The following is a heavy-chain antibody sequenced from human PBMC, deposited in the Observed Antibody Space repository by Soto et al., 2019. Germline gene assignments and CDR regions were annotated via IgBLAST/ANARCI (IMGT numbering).Heavy chain of an antibody. CDR2: IHDSGIT. D-gene: IGHD3-3*01. CDR1: GGSISNYY. J-gene: IGHJ4*02. CDR3: ARTVNDFWSGFSSYFDS. Sequence: QVQLQESGPGLVKPWETLSLTCGVSGGSISNYYWSWIRQPPGKGLEWIGYIHDSGITKYNPSLKIRVSVSLDTSTNHFSLRLTSVAAADSAFYYCARTVNDFWSGFSSYFDSWGQGTLVTVSS. V-gene: IGHV4-59*01.